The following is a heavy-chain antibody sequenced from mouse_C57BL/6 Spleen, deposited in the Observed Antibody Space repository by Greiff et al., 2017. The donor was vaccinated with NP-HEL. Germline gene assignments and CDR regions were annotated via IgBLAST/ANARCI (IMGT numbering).Heavy chain of an antibody. CDR3: ARGRWLRYFDY. J-gene: IGHJ2*01. CDR2: SSDGGSYT. D-gene: IGHD2-2*01. V-gene: IGHV5-4*01. CDR1: GFTFSSYA. Sequence: EVHLVESGGGLVKPGGSLKLSCAASGFTFSSYAMSWVRQTPEKRLEWVATSSDGGSYTYYPDNVKGRFTISRDNAKNNLYLQMSHLKSEDTAMYYCARGRWLRYFDYWGQGTTLTVSS.